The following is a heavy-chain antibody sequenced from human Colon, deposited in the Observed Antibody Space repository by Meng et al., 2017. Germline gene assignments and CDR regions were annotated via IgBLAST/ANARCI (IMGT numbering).Heavy chain of an antibody. J-gene: IGHJ4*02. CDR1: GFSLSTTGMR. Sequence: SGPMLVTSTQTLTLTCTFSGFSLSTTGMRVSWIRQPPGKALEWLARIDWDDDKFYSTSLKTRLTISKDTYKNQVVLTMTNMDPVDTATYYCARTISYDSSNYIPFDYWGQGTLVTVSS. V-gene: IGHV2-70*04. CDR2: IDWDDDK. CDR3: ARTISYDSSNYIPFDY. D-gene: IGHD3-22*01.